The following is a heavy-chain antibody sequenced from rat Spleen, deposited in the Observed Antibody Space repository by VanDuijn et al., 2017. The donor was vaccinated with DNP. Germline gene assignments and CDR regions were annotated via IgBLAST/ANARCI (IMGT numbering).Heavy chain of an antibody. Sequence: EVQLQESGPGLVKPSQSLSLTCSVTGYSITSNYWGWIRKFPGDKMEWIGHISYSGSTTYNPSLESRISITRDTSKNQFFLHLNSVTTADTATYYCARQPSGMDYWGQGVMVPVSS. V-gene: IGHV3-1*01. D-gene: IGHD1-4*01. CDR3: ARQPSGMDY. CDR2: ISYSGST. J-gene: IGHJ2*01. CDR1: GYSITSNY.